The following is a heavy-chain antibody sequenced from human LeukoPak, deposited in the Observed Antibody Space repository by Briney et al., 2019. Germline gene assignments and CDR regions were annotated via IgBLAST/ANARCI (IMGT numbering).Heavy chain of an antibody. J-gene: IGHJ4*02. CDR2: ISSSGSTI. D-gene: IGHD3-22*01. CDR3: ARDDYYDSSGYYAHWAYFDY. V-gene: IGHV3-11*04. Sequence: GGSLRLSCAASGSTFSDYYMSWIRQAPGKGLEWVSYISSSGSTIYYADSVKGRFTISRDNAKNSLYLQMNSLRAEDTAVYYCARDDYYDSSGYYAHWAYFDYWGQGTLVTVSS. CDR1: GSTFSDYY.